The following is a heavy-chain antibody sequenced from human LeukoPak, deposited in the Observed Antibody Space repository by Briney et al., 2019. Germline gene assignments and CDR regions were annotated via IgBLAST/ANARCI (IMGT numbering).Heavy chain of an antibody. J-gene: IGHJ6*02. CDR3: ARDYGSGGYYYYGMDV. V-gene: IGHV3-7*01. D-gene: IGHD3-10*01. CDR2: IKQDGSEK. Sequence: GGSLRLSCAASGFTFSSYWMSWVRQAPGKGLEWVANIKQDGSEKYYVDSVKGRFTISRDNAKNSLYLQMNSLRAEDTAVYYCARDYGSGGYYYYGMDVWGQGTTVTVSS. CDR1: GFTFSSYW.